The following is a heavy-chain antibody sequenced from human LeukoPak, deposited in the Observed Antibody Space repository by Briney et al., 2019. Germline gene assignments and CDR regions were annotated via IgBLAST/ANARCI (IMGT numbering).Heavy chain of an antibody. V-gene: IGHV3-74*01. CDR1: GFTFSRYW. CDR3: VRDSIAADGDFDY. J-gene: IGHJ4*02. Sequence: PGGSLRLSCAASGFTFSRYWMHWVRQAPGKGLVWVSLINSDGSSTTYADSVKGRFTISRDNGKNTLYLQMNSLRAEDTAVYYRVRDSIAADGDFDYWGQGTLVTVSS. D-gene: IGHD6-13*01. CDR2: INSDGSST.